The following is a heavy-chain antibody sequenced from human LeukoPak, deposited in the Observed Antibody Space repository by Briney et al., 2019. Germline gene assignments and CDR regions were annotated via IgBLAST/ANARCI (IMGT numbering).Heavy chain of an antibody. CDR2: IFYSGST. V-gene: IGHV4-39*07. Sequence: SETLSLTCTVSSGSISTSNYYWGWVRQPPGKALEWIGNIFYSGSTYYSPSLKSRVTISVDTSKNQFSLKLSSVTAADTAVYYCARETYCYDSSGYSYYYYYYMDVRGKGTTVTISS. J-gene: IGHJ6*03. CDR1: SGSISTSNYY. CDR3: ARETYCYDSSGYSYYYYYYMDV. D-gene: IGHD3-22*01.